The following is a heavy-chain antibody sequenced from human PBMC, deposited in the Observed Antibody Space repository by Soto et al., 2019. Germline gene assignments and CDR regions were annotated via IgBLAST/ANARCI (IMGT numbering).Heavy chain of an antibody. CDR1: GYTFTSYA. J-gene: IGHJ2*01. V-gene: IGHV1-3*01. CDR3: ARGASSVTTFYFDL. CDR2: INPGNGNT. Sequence: QVQVVQSGAEVKKPGASVKVSCKASGYTFTSYAMHWVRQAPGQRLEWMGWINPGNGNTKNSQKFQRRVTITRDTFASTAYMELSSLRSEDTAVYYCARGASSVTTFYFDLWGRGTLVTVSS. D-gene: IGHD4-17*01.